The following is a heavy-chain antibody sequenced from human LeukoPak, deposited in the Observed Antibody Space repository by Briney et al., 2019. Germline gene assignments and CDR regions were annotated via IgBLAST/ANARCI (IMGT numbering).Heavy chain of an antibody. V-gene: IGHV4-31*03. CDR2: IYYSGST. J-gene: IGHJ4*02. D-gene: IGHD2-15*01. CDR3: ARTKLREVKGRWYPGGYYFDY. Sequence: NASETLSLTCTVSGGSISSGGYYWSWIRQHPGKGLEWIGYIYYSGSTYYNPSLKSRVTISVDTSKNQFSLKLSSVTAADTAVYYCARTKLREVKGRWYPGGYYFDYWGQGTLVTVSS. CDR1: GGSISSGGYY.